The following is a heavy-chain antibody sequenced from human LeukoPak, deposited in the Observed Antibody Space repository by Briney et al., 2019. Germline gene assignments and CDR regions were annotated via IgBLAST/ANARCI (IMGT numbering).Heavy chain of an antibody. D-gene: IGHD1-26*01. Sequence: SVKVCCKASGGTFSSYAISWVRQAPGQGLEWMGGIIPIFGTANYAQKFQGRVTITTDESTSTAYMELSSLRSEDTAVYYCARGGIVGAQTLGFFDYWGQGTLVTVSS. J-gene: IGHJ4*02. CDR2: IIPIFGTA. CDR3: ARGGIVGAQTLGFFDY. CDR1: GGTFSSYA. V-gene: IGHV1-69*05.